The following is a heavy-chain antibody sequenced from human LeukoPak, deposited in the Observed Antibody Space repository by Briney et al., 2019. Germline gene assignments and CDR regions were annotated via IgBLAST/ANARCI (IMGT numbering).Heavy chain of an antibody. CDR1: GLTFSSYA. V-gene: IGHV3-23*01. CDR3: AKDSHYYGSGSPFGAFDI. CDR2: ISGSGGST. Sequence: TGGSLRLSCAASGLTFSSYAMSWVRQAPGKGLEWVSAISGSGGSTYYADSVKGRFTISRDNSKNTLYLQMNSQRAEDTAVYYCAKDSHYYGSGSPFGAFDIWGQGTMVTVSS. J-gene: IGHJ3*02. D-gene: IGHD3-10*01.